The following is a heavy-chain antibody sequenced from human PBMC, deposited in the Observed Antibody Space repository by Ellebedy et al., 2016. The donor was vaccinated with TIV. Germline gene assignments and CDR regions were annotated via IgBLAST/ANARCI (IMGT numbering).Heavy chain of an antibody. V-gene: IGHV3-64D*09. CDR1: GFTFSSFA. CDR2: IYSNGGTT. CDR3: VKAWHSSSWYSNRFDP. J-gene: IGHJ5*02. Sequence: GGSLRLSCSVSGFTFSSFAMHWVRQAPGKGLEFVSAIYSNGGTTNYADSVKGRFTISRDNSKNTLYLQMSSLRPEDTAVYYCVKAWHSSSWYSNRFDPWGQGTLVTVSS. D-gene: IGHD6-13*01.